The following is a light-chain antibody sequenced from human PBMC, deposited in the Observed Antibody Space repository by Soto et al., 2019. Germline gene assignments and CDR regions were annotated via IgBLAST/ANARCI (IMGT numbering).Light chain of an antibody. CDR2: LDSDGSH. Sequence: QPVLTQSPSASASLGASVKLTCTLSSGHSSYAIAWHQQQPEKGPRYLMKLDSDGSHTKGDAIPDRFSGSSSGAERYLTISRLQSEDEADYSCQTWGTGIHVVFGGGTKVTVL. CDR1: SGHSSYA. V-gene: IGLV4-69*01. J-gene: IGLJ2*01. CDR3: QTWGTGIHVV.